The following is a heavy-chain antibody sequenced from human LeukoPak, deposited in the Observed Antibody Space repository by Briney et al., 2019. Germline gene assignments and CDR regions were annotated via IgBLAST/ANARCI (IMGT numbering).Heavy chain of an antibody. CDR2: INHRGST. V-gene: IGHV4-34*01. D-gene: IGHD3-10*01. J-gene: IGHJ4*02. Sequence: SETLSLTCAVYGGSFSGYYWSWIRQPPGKGLEWIGEINHRGSTDCNPSLESRVTMSVDTSKNQFSLKLSSVTAADTAVYYCARSVWSGDPFDYWGRGTLVTVSS. CDR3: ARSVWSGDPFDY. CDR1: GGSFSGYY.